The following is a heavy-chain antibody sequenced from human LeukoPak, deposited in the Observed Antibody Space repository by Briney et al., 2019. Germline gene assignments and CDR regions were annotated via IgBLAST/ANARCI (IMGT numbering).Heavy chain of an antibody. CDR3: ARYRGYSYGFDP. Sequence: ASVKVSCKASGYTFTGYYVHWVRQAPGQGLEWMGWINPNSGGTNYAQKFQGRVTMTRDTSISTAYMELSRLRSDDTAVYYCARYRGYSYGFDPWGQGTLVTVSS. J-gene: IGHJ5*02. D-gene: IGHD5-18*01. V-gene: IGHV1-2*02. CDR2: INPNSGGT. CDR1: GYTFTGYY.